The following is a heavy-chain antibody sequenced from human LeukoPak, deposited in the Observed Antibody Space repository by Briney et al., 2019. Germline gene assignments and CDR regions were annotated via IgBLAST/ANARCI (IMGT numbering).Heavy chain of an antibody. CDR3: ARSDDTFGGVIVINY. Sequence: SETLSLTCTVSGGSVSSGSYYWSWIRQPPGKGLEWIGYIYYSGSTNYNPSLKSRVTISVDTSKNQFSLKLSSVTAADTAVYYCARSDDTFGGVIVINYWGQGTLVTVSS. CDR2: IYYSGST. D-gene: IGHD3-16*02. V-gene: IGHV4-61*01. J-gene: IGHJ4*02. CDR1: GGSVSSGSYY.